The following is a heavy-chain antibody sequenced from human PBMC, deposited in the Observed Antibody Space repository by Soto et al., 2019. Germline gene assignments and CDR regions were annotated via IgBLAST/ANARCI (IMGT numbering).Heavy chain of an antibody. CDR2: ISAYNGNT. J-gene: IGHJ6*02. CDR1: GYTFTSYG. D-gene: IGHD2-2*01. CDR3: ARGFDCSSTSCSHDPYYYYYYGIDV. V-gene: IGHV1-18*04. Sequence: QVQLVQSGAEVKKPGASVTVSCKASGYTFTSYGISWVRQAPGQGLECMGWISAYNGNTNYAQKIQGRVTMTTDTSTSTAYMELRSLRSDDTAVYYCARGFDCSSTSCSHDPYYYYYYGIDVWGQGTTVTVSS.